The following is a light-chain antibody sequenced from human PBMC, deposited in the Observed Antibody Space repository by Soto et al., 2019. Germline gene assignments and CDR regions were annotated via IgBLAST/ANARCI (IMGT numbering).Light chain of an antibody. V-gene: IGKV1-39*01. CDR2: AAS. J-gene: IGKJ2*01. Sequence: DIQMTQSPSSLSASVGDGVTITCRASQTISTYLNWYQQEPGEAPKLLIYAASSLQSGVPSRFSGSGSGTDFTLTISSLQPEDFAAYYCQQSHGIPYTFGQGTKLEIK. CDR3: QQSHGIPYT. CDR1: QTISTY.